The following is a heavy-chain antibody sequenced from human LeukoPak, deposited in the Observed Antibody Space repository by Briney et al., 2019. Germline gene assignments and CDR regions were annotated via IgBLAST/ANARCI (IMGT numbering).Heavy chain of an antibody. Sequence: GGSLRLSCAASGFTVSSNYMSWVRQAPGKGLEWVSVIYSGGSTYYADSVKGRFTISRDNSKNTLYLQMNSLRAEDTAVYYCARDGGSMRLAKQGIDYWGQGTLVTVSS. J-gene: IGHJ4*02. D-gene: IGHD3-16*01. V-gene: IGHV3-66*01. CDR1: GFTVSSNY. CDR3: ARDGGSMRLAKQGIDY. CDR2: IYSGGST.